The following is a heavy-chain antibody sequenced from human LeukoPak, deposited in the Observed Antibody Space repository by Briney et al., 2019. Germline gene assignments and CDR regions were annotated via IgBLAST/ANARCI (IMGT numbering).Heavy chain of an antibody. CDR1: GYSISSGYY. CDR2: IYHSGST. J-gene: IGHJ6*03. V-gene: IGHV4-38-2*02. CDR3: ARGVSEYYYYYMDV. Sequence: PSETLSLTCTVSGYSISSGYYWGWIRQPPGKGLEWIGSIYHSGSTYYNPSLKSRVTISVDTSKNQFSLKLSSVTAADTAVYYCARGVSEYYYYYMDVWGKGTTVTVSS.